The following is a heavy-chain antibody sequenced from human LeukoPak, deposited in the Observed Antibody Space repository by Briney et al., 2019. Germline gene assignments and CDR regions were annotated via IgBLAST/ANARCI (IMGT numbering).Heavy chain of an antibody. V-gene: IGHV4-59*01. Sequence: NPSETLSLTCTVSGGSICRFYWSGTRQPPGKGLEWIGYIYYSGTTNYNPSLKSRVTISVDTSKNQFSLRLSSVTAADTAVYYCAREPRLPGDRGRHLDFWGQGTLVTVSS. D-gene: IGHD5-12*01. J-gene: IGHJ4*02. CDR2: IYYSGTT. CDR3: AREPRLPGDRGRHLDF. CDR1: GGSICRFY.